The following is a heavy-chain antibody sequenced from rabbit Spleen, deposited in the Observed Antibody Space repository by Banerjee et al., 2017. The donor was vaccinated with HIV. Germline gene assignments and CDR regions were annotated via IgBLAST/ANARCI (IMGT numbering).Heavy chain of an antibody. V-gene: IGHV1S7*01. J-gene: IGHJ4*01. CDR3: VRARPYPFVL. CDR2: IYAAKGST. D-gene: IGHD1-1*01. Sequence: QLTETGGGLVQPGGSLTLSCKASGIDFTKYYITWVRQAPGKGLEWIGIIYAAKGSTDYASWVNGRFTISSDNAQSTVDLKMTSLTAADTATYFCVRARPYPFVLWGQGTLVTVS. CDR1: GIDFTKYY.